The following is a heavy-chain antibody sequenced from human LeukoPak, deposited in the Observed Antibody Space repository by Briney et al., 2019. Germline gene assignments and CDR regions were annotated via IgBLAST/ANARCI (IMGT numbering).Heavy chain of an antibody. D-gene: IGHD5/OR15-5a*01. CDR1: GFDLGHYE. CDR3: ASRRSTSFDY. V-gene: IGHV3-74*01. J-gene: IGHJ4*02. CDR2: INSDETST. Sequence: GGSLRLSCAASGFDLGHYEVNWVRQAPGKGLEWVSRINSDETSTNYADSVKGRFTISRDNAKNTLYLQMNSLRAEDTAVYYCASRRSTSFDYWGQGTLVTVSS.